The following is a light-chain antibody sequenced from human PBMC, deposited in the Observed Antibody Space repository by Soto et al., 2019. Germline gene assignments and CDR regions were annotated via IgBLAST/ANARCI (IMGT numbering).Light chain of an antibody. CDR3: QQYYAPPPT. Sequence: EIVMTQSPDSLAVSLGERATINCQSSQSVLYSSNNKNYLAWYQHKPGQPPKLLISWASTRESGVPARFSGSGSGTDFTLTISSLQAEDVAVYYCQQYYAPPPTFGQGTKLEIK. CDR2: WAS. CDR1: QSVLYSSNNKNY. J-gene: IGKJ2*01. V-gene: IGKV4-1*01.